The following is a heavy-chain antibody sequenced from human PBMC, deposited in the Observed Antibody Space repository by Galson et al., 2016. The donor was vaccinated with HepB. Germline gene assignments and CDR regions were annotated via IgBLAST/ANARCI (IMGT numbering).Heavy chain of an antibody. D-gene: IGHD3-3*02. V-gene: IGHV4-59*02. J-gene: IGHJ5*02. CDR2: TSYIRSA. CDR1: GASVSDYF. Sequence: SETLSLTCTVSGASVSDYFLSWIRQPPVEGLEWIGYTSYIRSAHYNPSLKSRITISVDTSKNQISLRLNSVNATDTSVYYCARHFAGWFDPWGQGTLVTVSS. CDR3: ARHFAGWFDP.